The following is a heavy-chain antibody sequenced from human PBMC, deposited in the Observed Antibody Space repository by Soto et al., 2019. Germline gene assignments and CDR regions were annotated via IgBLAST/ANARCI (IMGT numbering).Heavy chain of an antibody. CDR1: AGSVSVTTYY. CDR3: ARSHTKIVNWFDP. D-gene: IGHD1-1*01. CDR2: IDYHGST. V-gene: IGHV4-39*05. J-gene: IGHJ5*02. Sequence: QLQLQESGPGLVRPSETPSLSGTVSAGSVSVTTYYWGWIRHPPGKGLEWIGNIDYHGSTYYTPSLWGRVTISLYLSKHPVSLKLSSGTCAATALSYCARSHTKIVNWFDPWGEGTPVTFYS.